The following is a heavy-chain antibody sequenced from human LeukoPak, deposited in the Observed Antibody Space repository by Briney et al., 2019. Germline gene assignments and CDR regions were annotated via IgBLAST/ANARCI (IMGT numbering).Heavy chain of an antibody. CDR3: ARRAPYYYYMDV. V-gene: IGHV3-66*02. Sequence: GGSLRLSCAASGFTVSSNYMSWVRQAPGKGLERVSVIYSGGSTYYADSVKGRFTISRDNSKNTLYLQMNSLRAEDTAVYYCARRAPYYYYMDVWGKGTTVTVSS. J-gene: IGHJ6*03. CDR1: GFTVSSNY. CDR2: IYSGGST.